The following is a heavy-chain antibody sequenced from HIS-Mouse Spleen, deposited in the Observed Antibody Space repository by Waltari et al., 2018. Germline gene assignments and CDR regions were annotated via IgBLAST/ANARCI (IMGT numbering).Heavy chain of an antibody. CDR3: ARDSIAVMDV. Sequence: QVQLVQSGAEVKKPGASVKVACKASGYTFTGNYMHWVRKAPGQGLGWMGWINTNMWGTNYAQKFQGRVTMTRDTSISTAYMELSRLRSDDTAVYYCARDSIAVMDVWGQGTTVTVSS. CDR2: INTNMWGT. D-gene: IGHD6-19*01. J-gene: IGHJ6*02. CDR1: GYTFTGNY. V-gene: IGHV1-2*02.